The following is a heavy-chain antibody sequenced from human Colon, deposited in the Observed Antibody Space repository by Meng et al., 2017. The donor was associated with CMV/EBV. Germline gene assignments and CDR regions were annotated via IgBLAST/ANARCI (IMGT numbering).Heavy chain of an antibody. CDR3: ARELPRAQ. V-gene: IGHV4-38-2*02. J-gene: IGHJ4*02. D-gene: IGHD1-14*01. CDR2: TYYGGTT. CDR1: GFSISRGYY. Sequence: SETLSLTCSVSGFSISRGYYWGWIRQYPGKGLEWIGTTYYGGTTTYNPSLKNRVRISIDTSKNQFFLKLDSVTAADTAVYFCARELPRAQWGQGILVTVSS.